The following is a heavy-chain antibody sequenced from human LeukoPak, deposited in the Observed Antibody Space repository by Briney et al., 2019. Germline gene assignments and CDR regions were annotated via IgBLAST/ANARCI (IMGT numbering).Heavy chain of an antibody. V-gene: IGHV4-34*01. Sequence: SETLSLTCAVYGGFFSGYCWSWIRQPPGKGLEWIGEINHSGSTNYNPSLKSRVTISVDTSKNQFSLKLSSVTAADTAVYYCARDGVTIYYYYGMDVWGQGTTVTVSS. CDR2: INHSGST. CDR1: GGFFSGYC. CDR3: ARDGVTIYYYYGMDV. J-gene: IGHJ6*02. D-gene: IGHD2-2*01.